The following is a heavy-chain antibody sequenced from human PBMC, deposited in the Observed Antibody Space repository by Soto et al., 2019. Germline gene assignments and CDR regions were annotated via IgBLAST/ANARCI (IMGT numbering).Heavy chain of an antibody. CDR2: IYYSGST. J-gene: IGHJ5*01. D-gene: IGHD6-6*01. Sequence: PSETLCLTCTVSGGSIRRYYWSWIRQPPGKGLEWIGYIYYSGSTNYNLSLKSRVTISVDTSKNQFSLKLSSVTAADTAVYYCAWFVRGIAARPLSRFASWGQGTLVTVSS. CDR3: AWFVRGIAARPLSRFAS. V-gene: IGHV4-59*01. CDR1: GGSIRRYY.